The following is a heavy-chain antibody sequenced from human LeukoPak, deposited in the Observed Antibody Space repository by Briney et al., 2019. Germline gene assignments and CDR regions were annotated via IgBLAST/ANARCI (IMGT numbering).Heavy chain of an antibody. CDR1: GASVSTYF. J-gene: IGHJ5*01. Sequence: PSETLSLTCTVSGASVSTYFWSWIRQPAGKTMEWIGRVYASGTTYYNPSLRSRVTLSIDTSKNQFSLSLNSVTAADTAVHYCAKTHCGGGSCDKFDSWGQGILVTVSS. CDR3: AKTHCGGGSCDKFDS. D-gene: IGHD2-21*01. CDR2: VYASGTT. V-gene: IGHV4-4*07.